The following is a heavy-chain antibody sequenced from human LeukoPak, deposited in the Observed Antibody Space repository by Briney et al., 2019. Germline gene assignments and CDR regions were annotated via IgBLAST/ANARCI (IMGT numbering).Heavy chain of an antibody. V-gene: IGHV3-23*01. CDR2: ISGSGGST. CDR1: GSTFSSYA. Sequence: TGGSLRLSCAASGSTFSSYAMSWVRQAPGKGLEWVSAISGSGGSTYYADSVKGRFTISRDNSKNTLYLQMNSLRAEDTAVYYCAKDPRVGATTGDYWGQGTLVTVSS. CDR3: AKDPRVGATTGDY. J-gene: IGHJ4*02. D-gene: IGHD1-26*01.